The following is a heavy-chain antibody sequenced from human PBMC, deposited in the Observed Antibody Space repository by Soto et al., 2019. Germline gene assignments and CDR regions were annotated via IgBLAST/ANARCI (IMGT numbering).Heavy chain of an antibody. D-gene: IGHD6-6*01. CDR2: IYPGDSDT. CDR3: PRTRSFTLGFYYDGMDV. J-gene: IGHJ6*02. CDR1: GYSFASYW. Sequence: LGESLKISCQGSGYSFASYWIGWVRQMPGKDLEWMGIIYPGDSDTRYSPSFQGQVTISADKSLRTAYLQWTSLKASDTALYYCPRTRSFTLGFYYDGMDVWGQGTTVTVSS. V-gene: IGHV5-51*01.